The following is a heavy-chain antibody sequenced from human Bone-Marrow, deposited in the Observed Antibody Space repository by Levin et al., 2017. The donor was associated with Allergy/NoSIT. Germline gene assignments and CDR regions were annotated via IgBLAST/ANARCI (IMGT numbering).Heavy chain of an antibody. V-gene: IGHV4-4*02. CDR1: DGSISSNYW. CDR2: IHPSGSGST. D-gene: IGHD4-17*01. J-gene: IGHJ4*02. CDR3: ARIGRSAYRDYWYYFDY. Sequence: SETLSLTCAVSDGSISSNYWWTWVRQSPGKGLEWIGEIHPSGSGSTNYNPSLKSRVTISVDKSENHFSLKLRSVTAADTAVYYCARIGRSAYRDYWYYFDYWGQGILVTVSS.